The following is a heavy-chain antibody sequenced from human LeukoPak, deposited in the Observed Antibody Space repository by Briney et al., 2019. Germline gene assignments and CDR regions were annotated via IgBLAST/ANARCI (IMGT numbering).Heavy chain of an antibody. J-gene: IGHJ6*03. Sequence: GGSLRLSCAASGFTFSSYSMNWVRQAPGKGLEWVGRIKSKTDGGTTDYAAPVKGRFTISRDDSKNTLYLQMNSLKTEDTAVYYCTTDFWSGYYYMDVWGKGTTVTISS. D-gene: IGHD3-3*01. CDR2: IKSKTDGGTT. V-gene: IGHV3-15*01. CDR3: TTDFWSGYYYMDV. CDR1: GFTFSSYS.